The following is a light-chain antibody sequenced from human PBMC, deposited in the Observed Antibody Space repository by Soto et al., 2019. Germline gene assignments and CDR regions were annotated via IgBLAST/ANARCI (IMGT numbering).Light chain of an antibody. CDR1: QSINIY. J-gene: IGKJ2*01. Sequence: DIQMTQSPSSLFASVGDRVTVTCRASQSINIYLNWYQQKPGKAPTLLIYGASSLQSGVQSLFSGGVSRTDFTLTISALQPEDFATYYCQQSYSSPYTFGQGTKLEIK. V-gene: IGKV1-39*01. CDR3: QQSYSSPYT. CDR2: GAS.